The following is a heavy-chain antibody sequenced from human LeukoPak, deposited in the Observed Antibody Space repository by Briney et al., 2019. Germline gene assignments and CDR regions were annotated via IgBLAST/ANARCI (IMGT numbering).Heavy chain of an antibody. CDR1: GYNFDSYW. V-gene: IGHV5-51*01. Sequence: GESLKISCKGSGYNFDSYWIVWVRQMLGKGLEWMGIIYPGDSDTRYSPSFQGQVTISADKSISTAYLQWSSLKASDTATYYCARRRGSGRFNYWGQGTLVTVSS. CDR3: ARRRGSGRFNY. CDR2: IYPGDSDT. J-gene: IGHJ4*02. D-gene: IGHD3-10*01.